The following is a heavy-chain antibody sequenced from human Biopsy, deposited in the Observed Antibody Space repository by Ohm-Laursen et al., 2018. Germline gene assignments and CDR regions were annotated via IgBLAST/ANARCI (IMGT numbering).Heavy chain of an antibody. CDR3: AADADGYYTEFDY. CDR1: GGPSSPYA. V-gene: IGHV1-69*04. Sequence: SSETASCKASGGPSSPYAFSWVRQAPGQGLEWVGRIVPILGHLNYAQRFQGRVSITADKSTTYVYMELSRLTSGDTAVYYCAADADGYYTEFDYWGPGTLVTVSS. D-gene: IGHD3-3*01. J-gene: IGHJ4*02. CDR2: IVPILGHL.